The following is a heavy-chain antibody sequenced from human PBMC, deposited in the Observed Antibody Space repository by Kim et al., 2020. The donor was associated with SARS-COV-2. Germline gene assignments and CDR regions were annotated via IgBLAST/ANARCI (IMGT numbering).Heavy chain of an antibody. CDR1: GFTFSDYY. CDR3: ARTYYYDSSGYIPTTGYFDY. Sequence: GGSLRLSCAASGFTFSDYYMSWIRQAPGKGLEWVSYISSSSSYTNYADSVKGRFTISRDNAKNSLYLQMNSLRAEDTAVYYCARTYYYDSSGYIPTTGYFDYWGQGTLVTVSS. J-gene: IGHJ4*02. V-gene: IGHV3-11*06. CDR2: ISSSSSYT. D-gene: IGHD3-22*01.